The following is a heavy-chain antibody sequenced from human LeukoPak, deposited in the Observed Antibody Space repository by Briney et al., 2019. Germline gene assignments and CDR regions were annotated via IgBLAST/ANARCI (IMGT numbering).Heavy chain of an antibody. CDR3: ARPQGSHWFDP. Sequence: SETLSLTCAVYGGSFSGYYWSWLRQPPGKGLEWIGEINHSGSTNYNPSLKSQGTFSVDTSPNQFSLMLVSVTAADTAVYHCARPQGSHWFDPWGQGTRVTVSS. V-gene: IGHV4-34*01. J-gene: IGHJ5*02. CDR1: GGSFSGYY. CDR2: INHSGST.